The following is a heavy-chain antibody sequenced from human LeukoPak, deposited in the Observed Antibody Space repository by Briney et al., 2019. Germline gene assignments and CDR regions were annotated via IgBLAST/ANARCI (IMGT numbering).Heavy chain of an antibody. V-gene: IGHV1-3*01. CDR3: ARGIAVAGAIRNWFDP. CDR2: INAGNGNT. J-gene: IGHJ5*02. Sequence: ASVKVSCKASGYTFIRYHMHWVRQAPGKRLEWMGWINAGNGNTKYSQKFQGRVTITRDTSASTAYMELSSLRSEDTAVYYCARGIAVAGAIRNWFDPWGQGTLVTVSS. D-gene: IGHD6-19*01. CDR1: GYTFIRYH.